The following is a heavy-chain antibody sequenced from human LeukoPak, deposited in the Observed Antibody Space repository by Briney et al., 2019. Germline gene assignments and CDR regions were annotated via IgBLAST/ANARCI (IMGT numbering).Heavy chain of an antibody. CDR1: GFTFSSYS. Sequence: PGGSMRLSCAASGFTFSSYSMSWVRQAPGKGLEWVSAISGSGGSTYYADSVKGRFTISRDNSKYTLYLQMNSLRAEDTAVYYCAKVGGGTMVRGVITHWGQGTLVTVSS. V-gene: IGHV3-23*01. J-gene: IGHJ4*02. D-gene: IGHD3-10*01. CDR3: AKVGGGTMVRGVITH. CDR2: ISGSGGST.